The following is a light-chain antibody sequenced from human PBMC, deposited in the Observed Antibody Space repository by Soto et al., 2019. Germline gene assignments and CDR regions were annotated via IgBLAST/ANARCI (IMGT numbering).Light chain of an antibody. Sequence: DIKMTQSPSSLSAYVGDRVTLTCQASQDISTYLNWYQQKPGQAPKLLIYDASNLETGVPSRFSGSGSGTDFTSTISSLQPEDIATYYCQHYDNLPQTFGQGTKVDI. J-gene: IGKJ1*01. CDR1: QDISTY. CDR2: DAS. CDR3: QHYDNLPQT. V-gene: IGKV1-33*01.